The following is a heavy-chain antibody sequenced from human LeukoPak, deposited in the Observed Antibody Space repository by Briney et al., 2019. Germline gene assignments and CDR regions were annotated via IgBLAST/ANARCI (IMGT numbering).Heavy chain of an antibody. J-gene: IGHJ5*02. V-gene: IGHV6-1*01. CDR1: GDSVSSENVT. CDR3: IRDGLGTSPYDL. CDR2: TYYRSKWYN. Sequence: SQTLSLTCAISGDSVSSENVTWNWIRQSPSRGLEWLGRTYYRSKWYNDYAVSMRGRITINPDTSKNQFSLQLNSVTPEDTAVYYCIRDGLGTSPYDLWGQGALVTVSS. D-gene: IGHD7-27*01.